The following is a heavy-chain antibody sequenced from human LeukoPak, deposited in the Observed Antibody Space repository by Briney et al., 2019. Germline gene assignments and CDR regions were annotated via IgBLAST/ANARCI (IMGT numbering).Heavy chain of an antibody. CDR3: ARGAVSGRELDS. Sequence: SETLSLTCSVSGGSMNTYFWNWIRQPAGKGLEWIGRIFGSGATNYSPSLKSRVIMSLDTSKNQFSLKLNSVSVADTAVYYCARGAVSGRELDSWGQGTLVTVSS. D-gene: IGHD6-19*01. CDR2: IFGSGAT. V-gene: IGHV4-4*07. J-gene: IGHJ4*02. CDR1: GGSMNTYF.